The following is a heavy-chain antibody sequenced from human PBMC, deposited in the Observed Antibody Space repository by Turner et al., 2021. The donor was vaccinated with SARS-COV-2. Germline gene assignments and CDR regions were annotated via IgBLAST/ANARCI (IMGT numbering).Heavy chain of an antibody. J-gene: IGHJ4*02. CDR1: GGSLSSSSYY. D-gene: IGHD3-22*01. CDR3: ARLDYASSGYYSSGFDY. Sequence: QLQLQESGPGLVKPSETLSLTRTFAGGSLSSSSYYWGWIRQPPGKGLEWIGSIYYSGSTYSNPSFKSRVTISVDTYTNQFDLKLSYVTAADTAVYYCARLDYASSGYYSSGFDYWGQGTLVTVSS. CDR2: IYYSGST. V-gene: IGHV4-39*01.